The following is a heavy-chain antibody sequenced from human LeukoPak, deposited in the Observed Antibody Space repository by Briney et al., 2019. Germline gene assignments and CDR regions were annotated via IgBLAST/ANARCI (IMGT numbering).Heavy chain of an antibody. CDR1: GGSISSRGYY. V-gene: IGHV4-39*07. D-gene: IGHD3-3*01. CDR2: MYYSGST. Sequence: SETLSLTCTVSGGSISSRGYYWGWIRQPPGKGLEWIGSMYYSGSTYYNPSLKSRVTISVDTSKNHFSLKLSSVTAADTAVYYCARGGVTIFGVATPTNWFDPWGQGTLVTVSS. CDR3: ARGGVTIFGVATPTNWFDP. J-gene: IGHJ5*02.